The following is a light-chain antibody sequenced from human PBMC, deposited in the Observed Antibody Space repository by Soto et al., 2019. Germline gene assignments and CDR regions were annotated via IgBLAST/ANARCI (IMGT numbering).Light chain of an antibody. J-gene: IGKJ1*01. Sequence: EIVMTQSPATLSVSPGEGATLSCRASQSIASNLAWYQQKPGQAPRLLMFGASTRATGISARFSGSGSGTEFTLTISSLEPEDFVVYYCQQYHSPPLTFGQGTKVDIK. CDR1: QSIASN. V-gene: IGKV3-15*01. CDR2: GAS. CDR3: QQYHSPPLT.